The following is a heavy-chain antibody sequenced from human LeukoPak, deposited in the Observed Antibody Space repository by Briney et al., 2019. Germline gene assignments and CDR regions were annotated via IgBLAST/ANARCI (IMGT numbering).Heavy chain of an antibody. J-gene: IGHJ4*02. CDR2: ISSSSSYT. Sequence: GGSLRLSCAASGFTFSDYYMSWIRQAPGKGLEWVSYISSSSSYTNYADSVKGRFTISRDNAKNSLYLQMNSLRAEDTAVYHCARLKSLSSSWSLFDYWGQGTLVTVSS. CDR3: ARLKSLSSSWSLFDY. CDR1: GFTFSDYY. D-gene: IGHD6-13*01. V-gene: IGHV3-11*03.